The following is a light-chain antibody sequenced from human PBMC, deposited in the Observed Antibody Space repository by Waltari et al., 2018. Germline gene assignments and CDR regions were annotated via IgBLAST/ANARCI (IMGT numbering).Light chain of an antibody. CDR1: QFISSY. V-gene: IGKV3-11*01. Sequence: EIVLTQSPATVSLSPGERATLSCRASQFISSYLGWYQQKPGQAPRLLIYDASNRATGIPVRFSGRGSGTDFTLTISSLEPEDFAVYYCQQRADWPLTFGGGTKVEIK. CDR3: QQRADWPLT. CDR2: DAS. J-gene: IGKJ4*01.